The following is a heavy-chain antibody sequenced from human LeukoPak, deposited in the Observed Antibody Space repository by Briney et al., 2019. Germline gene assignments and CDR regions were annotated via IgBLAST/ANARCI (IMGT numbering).Heavy chain of an antibody. Sequence: ASVKVSCKASGYTFTSYYMHWVRQAPGQGLEWMGWINPNSGGTNYAQKFQGRVTMTRDTSISTAYMELSRLRSDDTAVYYCARVVVVGTAFDYWGQGTLVTVSS. CDR1: GYTFTSYY. CDR2: INPNSGGT. D-gene: IGHD2-15*01. CDR3: ARVVVVGTAFDY. J-gene: IGHJ4*02. V-gene: IGHV1-2*02.